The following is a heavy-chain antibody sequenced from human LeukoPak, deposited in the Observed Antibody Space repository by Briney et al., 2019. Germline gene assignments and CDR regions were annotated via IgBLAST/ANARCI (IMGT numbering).Heavy chain of an antibody. V-gene: IGHV4-59*12. CDR3: ARGGGSYYTDY. D-gene: IGHD1-26*01. Sequence: SETLSLTCTVSGGSISSYYWSWIRQPPGKGLEWIGEIYHSGSTNYNPSLKSRVTISVDTSKNQFSLKLTSVTAADTAVYYCARGGGSYYTDYWGQGILVTVSS. CDR2: IYHSGST. CDR1: GGSISSYY. J-gene: IGHJ4*02.